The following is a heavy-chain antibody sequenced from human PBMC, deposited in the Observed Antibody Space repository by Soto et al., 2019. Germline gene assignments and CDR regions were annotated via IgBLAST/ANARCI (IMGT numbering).Heavy chain of an antibody. Sequence: QLQLQESGSGLVKPSQTLSLTCAVSGVSISSDGYSWSWIRQPPGKGLEWIGFIYQSGSTYYNPSFKTRXTXSLXRSKNQFSLKLTSVTAADTAVYYCARAYYDFWTSYHYGMDVWGQGTTVTVSS. CDR2: IYQSGST. CDR3: ARAYYDFWTSYHYGMDV. V-gene: IGHV4-30-2*01. D-gene: IGHD3-3*01. CDR1: GVSISSDGYS. J-gene: IGHJ6*02.